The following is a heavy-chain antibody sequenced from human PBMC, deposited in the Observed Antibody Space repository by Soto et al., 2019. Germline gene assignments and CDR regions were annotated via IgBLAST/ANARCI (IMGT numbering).Heavy chain of an antibody. Sequence: QVQLVQSGAEVKKPGASVKVSCKASGYTFTSYGISWVRQAPGQGLEWMGWISAYNGNTNYAQKLPGRVTMTTDTSTSGAPMRLRGLKSGDTAVYSCARNHVGFGEPILRGDIWGQGRMVTVSS. CDR1: GYTFTSYG. CDR3: ARNHVGFGEPILRGDI. CDR2: ISAYNGNT. D-gene: IGHD3-10*01. J-gene: IGHJ3*02. V-gene: IGHV1-18*01.